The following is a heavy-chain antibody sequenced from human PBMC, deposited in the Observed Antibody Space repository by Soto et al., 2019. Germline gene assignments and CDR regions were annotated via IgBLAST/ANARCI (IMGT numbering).Heavy chain of an antibody. V-gene: IGHV1-58*02. Sequence: QMQLVQSGPEVKKPGTSVKVSCKTSGFTFISSAMQWVRQARGQRLEWIGWIVVGSGHTNYAQKFQERVTITRDMSTTTAYMELSSLRSEDTAVYYCAAASSTSGGYYGMDVWGQWTTVTVSS. CDR1: GFTFISSA. J-gene: IGHJ6*02. CDR2: IVVGSGHT. D-gene: IGHD2-2*01. CDR3: AAASSTSGGYYGMDV.